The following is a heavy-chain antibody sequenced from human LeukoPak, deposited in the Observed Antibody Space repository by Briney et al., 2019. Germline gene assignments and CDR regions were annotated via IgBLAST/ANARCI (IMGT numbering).Heavy chain of an antibody. J-gene: IGHJ4*02. Sequence: SGGSLRLSCAASGFTFSSYAMSWVRQAPGKGLEWVSVISGSGGNTYYADSVKGRFTISRDNSKNTLYLQMNSLRAEDTAVYYCAKGQRSYDFWSGSPPFDYWGQGTLVTVSS. CDR3: AKGQRSYDFWSGSPPFDY. CDR1: GFTFSSYA. CDR2: ISGSGGNT. V-gene: IGHV3-23*01. D-gene: IGHD3-3*01.